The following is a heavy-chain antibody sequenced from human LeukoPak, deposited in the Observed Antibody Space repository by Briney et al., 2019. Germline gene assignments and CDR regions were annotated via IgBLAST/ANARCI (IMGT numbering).Heavy chain of an antibody. V-gene: IGHV1-46*03. D-gene: IGHD3-22*01. CDR1: GYTFTSYY. CDR2: INPSGGST. Sequence: ASVKVSXKASGYTFTSYYMHWVRQAPGQGLEWMGIINPSGGSTSYAQKFQGRVTMTRDTSTSTVYMELSSLRSEDTAVCYCARGWGSGYYDYWGQGTLVTVSS. CDR3: ARGWGSGYYDY. J-gene: IGHJ4*02.